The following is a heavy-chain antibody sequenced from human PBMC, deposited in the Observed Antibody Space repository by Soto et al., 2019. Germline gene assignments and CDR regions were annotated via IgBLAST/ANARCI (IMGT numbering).Heavy chain of an antibody. J-gene: IGHJ6*03. Sequence: EVQLVESGGGLVKPGGSLRLSCAASGFDFSSYSMNWVRQAPGKGLEWVSSINEDSSYIYYAHSLRGRFTISRDNATESLHMQMNSLRAEDTAVYYCVRDFGWYFRSGYMDVWGDGATVTVSS. V-gene: IGHV3-21*02. CDR2: INEDSSYI. CDR1: GFDFSSYS. CDR3: VRDFGWYFRSGYMDV. D-gene: IGHD3-3*01.